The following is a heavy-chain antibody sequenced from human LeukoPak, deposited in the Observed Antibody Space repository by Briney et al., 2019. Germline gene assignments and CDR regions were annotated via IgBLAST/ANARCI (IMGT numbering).Heavy chain of an antibody. CDR3: ARGKGIFGVVISYYYYYYMDV. D-gene: IGHD3-3*01. CDR1: GGTFSSYA. Sequence: SVTVSCKASGGTFSSYAISWVHQAPGQGLEWMGGIIPIFGTANYAQKFQGRVTITADESTRTAYLELSSLRSEDTAVYYCARGKGIFGVVISYYYYYYMDVWGKGTTVTVSS. V-gene: IGHV1-69*01. CDR2: IIPIFGTA. J-gene: IGHJ6*03.